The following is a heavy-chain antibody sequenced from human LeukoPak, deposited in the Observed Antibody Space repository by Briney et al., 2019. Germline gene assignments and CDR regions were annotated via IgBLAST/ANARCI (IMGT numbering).Heavy chain of an antibody. CDR2: ISSSSGYI. CDR3: ALGTSGWYKWDY. J-gene: IGHJ4*02. V-gene: IGHV3-21*01. Sequence: SGGSLRLSWAASGFTFSSYSMNWVRQAPGKGLEWVSSISSSSGYIYYADSVKGRFTISRDNANNSLYLQMNSLRAEDTAVYYCALGTSGWYKWDYWGQGTLVTVSS. CDR1: GFTFSSYS. D-gene: IGHD6-19*01.